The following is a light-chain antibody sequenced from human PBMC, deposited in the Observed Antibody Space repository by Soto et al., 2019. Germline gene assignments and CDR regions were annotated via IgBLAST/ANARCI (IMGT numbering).Light chain of an antibody. CDR3: MQALQSPLT. J-gene: IGKJ4*01. V-gene: IGKV2-28*01. CDR1: QSLLHRNGYNY. CDR2: LGS. Sequence: DIVMTQSPLSLPVTPGEPASISCRSSQSLLHRNGYNYLDWYLQKPGQSPQLLIYLGSNRASGVPDMFSGSGSGTDFTLKISRVEAEDVGGYYCMQALQSPLTFGGGTKVEIK.